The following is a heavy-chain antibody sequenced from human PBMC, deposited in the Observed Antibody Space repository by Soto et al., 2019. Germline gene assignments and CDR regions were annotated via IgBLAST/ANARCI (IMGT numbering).Heavy chain of an antibody. J-gene: IGHJ4*02. CDR1: GGSVSSCGYA. V-gene: IGHV4-30-2*01. CDR3: ARVRREYDNSGPVDY. CDR2: IYHSGST. Sequence: PSWSMSLTCAVSGGSVSSCGYAGSWIRQPPGKGLEWIGYIYHSGSTYYNPSLKSRVTMSVDRSRNQFSLKLNSVTAADTAVYYCARVRREYDNSGPVDYWGQGTLVTVSS. D-gene: IGHD3-22*01.